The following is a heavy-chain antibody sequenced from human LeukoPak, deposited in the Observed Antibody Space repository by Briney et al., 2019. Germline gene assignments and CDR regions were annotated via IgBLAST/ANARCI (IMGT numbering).Heavy chain of an antibody. CDR1: GFSFSGSA. CDR2: IRSETNDYAT. CDR3: NRQATTTFNP. D-gene: IGHD1-1*01. Sequence: GGSLRLSCAASGFSFSGSAIHWVRQASGRGLEWVGRIRSETNDYATTYAESVKGRFTISRDESKKTAYLQMNSLKNEDTAVYYCNRQATTTFNPWGQGTLVTVSA. J-gene: IGHJ5*02. V-gene: IGHV3-73*01.